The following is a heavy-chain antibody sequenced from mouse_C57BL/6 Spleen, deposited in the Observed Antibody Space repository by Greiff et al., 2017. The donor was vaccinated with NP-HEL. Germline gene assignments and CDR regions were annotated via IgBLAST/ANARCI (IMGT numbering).Heavy chain of an antibody. CDR3: ARRDYSYYFDY. D-gene: IGHD1-1*01. J-gene: IGHJ2*01. V-gene: IGHV1-64*01. Sequence: QVQLQQPGAELVKPGASVKLSCKASGYTFTSYWMHWVKQRPGQGLEWIGMIHPNSGSTNYNEKFKGKATLTVDKSSSTAYMELRSLTSEDTAVYYCARRDYSYYFDYWGQGTTLTVSS. CDR2: IHPNSGST. CDR1: GYTFTSYW.